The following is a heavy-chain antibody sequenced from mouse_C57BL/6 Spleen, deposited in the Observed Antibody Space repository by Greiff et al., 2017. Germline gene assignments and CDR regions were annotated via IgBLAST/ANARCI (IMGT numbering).Heavy chain of an antibody. CDR2: ISYDGSN. J-gene: IGHJ3*01. Sequence: EVQLQQSGPGLVKPSQSLSLTCSVTGYSFTSGYYWNWIRQFPGNKLEWMGYISYDGSNNYNPSLKNRISITLDTSKNQFFLKLNTVTTEDTSTYYGARVYDYEAWLAYWGQGTLVTVSA. CDR3: ARVYDYEAWLAY. D-gene: IGHD2-4*01. CDR1: GYSFTSGYY. V-gene: IGHV3-6*01.